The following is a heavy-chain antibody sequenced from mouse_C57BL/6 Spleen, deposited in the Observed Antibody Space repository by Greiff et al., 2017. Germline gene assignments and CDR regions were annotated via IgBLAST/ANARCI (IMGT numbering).Heavy chain of an antibody. J-gene: IGHJ4*01. Sequence: EVMLVESGGGLVKPGGSLKLSCAASGFTFSSYAMSWVRQTPEKRLEWVATISDGGSYTYYPDNVKGRFTISRDNAKNNLYLQMSHLKSEDTAMYYCASDPAFPYGSSPYYYARDYWGQGTSVTVSS. CDR3: ASDPAFPYGSSPYYYARDY. V-gene: IGHV5-4*03. CDR1: GFTFSSYA. CDR2: ISDGGSYT. D-gene: IGHD1-1*01.